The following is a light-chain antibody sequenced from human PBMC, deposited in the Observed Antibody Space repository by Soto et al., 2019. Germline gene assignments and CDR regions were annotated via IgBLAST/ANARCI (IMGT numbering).Light chain of an antibody. V-gene: IGKV1D-13*01. CDR3: QQFNNYPLT. CDR2: DAS. J-gene: IGKJ4*01. CDR1: QGISSA. Sequence: AIQLTQSPSSLSASVGDAVTITCRASQGISSALVWYQQKAGKAPKLLIYDASSLESGVPSRFSGSGSGTDFTLTVSSLQPEDFATYYCQQFNNYPLTFGGGTKV.